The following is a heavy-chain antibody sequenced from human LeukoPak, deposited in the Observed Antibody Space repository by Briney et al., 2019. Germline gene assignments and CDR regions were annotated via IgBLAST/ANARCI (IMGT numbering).Heavy chain of an antibody. CDR1: GFTFSNYW. V-gene: IGHV3-74*01. D-gene: IGHD2-21*02. J-gene: IGHJ6*03. CDR2: IKSDGSST. CDR3: SRDSLSSCGGDCYSGLEV. Sequence: GGSLRLSCAASGFTFSNYWMHWVRQAPGEALMWVSRIKSDGSSTTYADSVKGRFTISRDNAKNTLYLQMNSLSAEDTAVYYCSRDSLSSCGGDCYSGLEVWGKGTTVTVSS.